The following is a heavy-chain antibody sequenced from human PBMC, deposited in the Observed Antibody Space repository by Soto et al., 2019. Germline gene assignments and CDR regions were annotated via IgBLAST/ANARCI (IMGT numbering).Heavy chain of an antibody. CDR2: ISGSGGST. D-gene: IGHD3-22*01. Sequence: GGSLRLSCAASRFTFSSYAMSWVRQAPGKGLEWVSAISGSGGSTYYADSVKGRFTISRDNSNNTLYLQMNSLRAEDTAVYYCAKESLRLRYYDSSGYYERSNWFDPWGQGTLVTVSS. V-gene: IGHV3-23*01. CDR3: AKESLRLRYYDSSGYYERSNWFDP. CDR1: RFTFSSYA. J-gene: IGHJ5*02.